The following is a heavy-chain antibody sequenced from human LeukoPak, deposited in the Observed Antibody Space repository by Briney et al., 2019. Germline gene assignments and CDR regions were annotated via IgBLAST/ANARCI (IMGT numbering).Heavy chain of an antibody. J-gene: IGHJ4*02. CDR1: GFTFSSYA. V-gene: IGHV3-30*04. Sequence: GGSLRLSCAASGFTFSSYAMHWVRQAPGKGLEWVAVISYDGSNKYYADSVKGRFTISRDNSKNTLYLQMNSLRAEDTAVYYCARIFSTSGFRGPFDYWGQGTLVTVSS. D-gene: IGHD3-22*01. CDR3: ARIFSTSGFRGPFDY. CDR2: ISYDGSNK.